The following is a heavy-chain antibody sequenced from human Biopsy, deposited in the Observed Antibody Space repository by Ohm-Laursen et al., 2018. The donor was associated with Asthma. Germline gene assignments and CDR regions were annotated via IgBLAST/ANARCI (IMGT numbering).Heavy chain of an antibody. Sequence: SLRLSCAASGFTFSHYWMHWVRQAPGKGLVWVSRISGDGSSTSYADSVKGRFTISRDNAKKKLSLQMNSLRAEDTAVYYCARGYDSSSWGQGTPVTVSS. CDR3: ARGYDSSS. J-gene: IGHJ5*02. CDR2: ISGDGSST. CDR1: GFTFSHYW. V-gene: IGHV3-74*01. D-gene: IGHD6-6*01.